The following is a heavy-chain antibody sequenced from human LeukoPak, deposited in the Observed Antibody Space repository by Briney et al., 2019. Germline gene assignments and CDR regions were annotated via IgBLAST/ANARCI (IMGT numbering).Heavy chain of an antibody. CDR3: ARVEDILTGYYTPFDY. Sequence: GGSLRLSCAASGFTFSSYWMHWVRQAPGKGLVWVSRINSDGSSTSYADSVKGRFTISRDNAKDTLYLQMNSLRAEDTAVYYCARVEDILTGYYTPFDYWGQGTLVTVSS. V-gene: IGHV3-74*01. CDR2: INSDGSST. D-gene: IGHD3-9*01. CDR1: GFTFSSYW. J-gene: IGHJ4*02.